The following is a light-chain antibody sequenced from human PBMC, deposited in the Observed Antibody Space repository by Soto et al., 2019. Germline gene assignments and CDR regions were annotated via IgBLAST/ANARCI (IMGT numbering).Light chain of an antibody. CDR2: TSN. CDR1: SSNIGSNT. Sequence: QSVLPQPPSASGTPGQRVTISCSGSSSNIGSNTVNWYKQFPGTAPKLLIHTSNQRPSGVSDRFSGSKSGTSASLAISGLQSEDEADYYCAAWDDSLNGVVFGGGTKLTVL. V-gene: IGLV1-44*01. J-gene: IGLJ2*01. CDR3: AAWDDSLNGVV.